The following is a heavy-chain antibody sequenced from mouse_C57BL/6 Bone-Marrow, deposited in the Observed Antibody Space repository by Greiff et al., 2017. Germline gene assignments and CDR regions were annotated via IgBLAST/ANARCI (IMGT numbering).Heavy chain of an antibody. J-gene: IGHJ2*01. CDR3: ARYRDDFYFDY. D-gene: IGHD2-14*01. CDR1: GYTFTSYW. CDR2: IDPSDSET. V-gene: IGHV1-52*01. Sequence: QVTLKESGPELVKPGASVKLSCKASGYTFTSYWMHWVKQRPIQGLEWIGNIDPSDSETHYNQKFKDKATLTVDKSSSTAYMQLSSLTSEDSAVYYCARYRDDFYFDYWGQGTTLTVSS.